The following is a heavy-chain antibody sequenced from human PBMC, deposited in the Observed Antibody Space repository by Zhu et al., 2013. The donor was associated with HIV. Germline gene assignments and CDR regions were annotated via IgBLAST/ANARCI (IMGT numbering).Heavy chain of an antibody. J-gene: IGHJ4*02. Sequence: QVQLVQSGAEVKKPGASVKVSCKASGYTFTSYDINWVRQATGQGLEWMGWMNPNSGNTGYAQKFQGRVTMTRNTSISTAYMELSSLRSEDTAVYYCARGLPRSYYYDSSGYYYPFDYWGQGTLVTVSS. CDR2: MNPNSGNT. V-gene: IGHV1-8*01. D-gene: IGHD3-22*01. CDR1: GYTFTSYD. CDR3: ARGLPRSYYYDSSGYYYPFDY.